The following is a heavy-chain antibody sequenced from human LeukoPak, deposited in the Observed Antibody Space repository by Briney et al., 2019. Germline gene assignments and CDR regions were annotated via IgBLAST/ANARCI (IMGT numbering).Heavy chain of an antibody. CDR3: AREGGFYRPLDY. V-gene: IGHV4-4*02. D-gene: IGHD3-3*01. CDR1: GDSISSSNW. CDR2: IYHSGST. J-gene: IGHJ4*02. Sequence: SETLSLTCAVSGDSISSSNWWSWVRQPPGKGLEWIGEIYHSGSTNYNPSLESRLTMSVDSSENHISLKLTSVTAADTAVYYCAREGGFYRPLDYTGQGTLVTVSS.